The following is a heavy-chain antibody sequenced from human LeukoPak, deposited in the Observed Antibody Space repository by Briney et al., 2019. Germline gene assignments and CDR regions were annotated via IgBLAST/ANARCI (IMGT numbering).Heavy chain of an antibody. V-gene: IGHV4-59*12. Sequence: SETLSPTCTVSGASISSYYWSWIRQPPGKGLEWIGYIYYSGSTNYNPSLKSRVTISVDTSKNQFSLKLSSVTAADTAVYYCARAHSKDRGWFDPWGQGTLVTVSS. CDR2: IYYSGST. J-gene: IGHJ5*02. CDR1: GASISSYY. CDR3: ARAHSKDRGWFDP. D-gene: IGHD4-11*01.